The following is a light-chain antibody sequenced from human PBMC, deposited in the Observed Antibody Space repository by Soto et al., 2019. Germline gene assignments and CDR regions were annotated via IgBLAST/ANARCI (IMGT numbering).Light chain of an antibody. V-gene: IGKV3-15*01. CDR1: QSVSSN. CDR2: GAS. J-gene: IGKJ2*01. Sequence: VVMTQSPALLSVSPGEGVTLSCRASQSVSSNLAWYQQKPGQAPRLLIYGASTRATGIPARFSGSGSGTEFTLTISSLQSEDFAIYCCQQYNNWPRYTFGQGTKLEIK. CDR3: QQYNNWPRYT.